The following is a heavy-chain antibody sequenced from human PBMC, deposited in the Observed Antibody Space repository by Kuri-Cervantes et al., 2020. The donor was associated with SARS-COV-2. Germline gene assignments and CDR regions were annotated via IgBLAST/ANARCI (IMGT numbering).Heavy chain of an antibody. Sequence: GSLRLSCTVSGGSISSYYWSWIRQPAGKGLEWIGRIYTSGSTNYNPSLKSRVTMSVDTSKNQFSLKLSSVTAADTAVYYCARAKLYSSSWYVGFGDGMDVWGQGTTVTVSS. CDR3: ARAKLYSSSWYVGFGDGMDV. D-gene: IGHD6-13*01. V-gene: IGHV4-4*07. CDR2: IYTSGST. J-gene: IGHJ6*02. CDR1: GGSISSYY.